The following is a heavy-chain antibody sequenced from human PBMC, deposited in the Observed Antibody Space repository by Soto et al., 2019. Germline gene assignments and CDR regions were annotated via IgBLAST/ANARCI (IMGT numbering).Heavy chain of an antibody. D-gene: IGHD2-2*01. CDR2: MNEDGSEI. CDR3: VRDVGFDYAN. Sequence: GGSLRLSCVGSGFNFRAYWMSWVRQAPGKGLEWVATMNEDGSEIYYVGSVKGRFAISRDNDENSLRLQMSFVSAEDTGVYFCVRDVGFDYANWGQGTLVTSPQ. J-gene: IGHJ4*02. V-gene: IGHV3-7*01. CDR1: GFNFRAYW.